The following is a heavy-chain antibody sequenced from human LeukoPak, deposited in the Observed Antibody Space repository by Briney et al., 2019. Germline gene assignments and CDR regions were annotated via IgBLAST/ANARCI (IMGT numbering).Heavy chain of an antibody. CDR1: GFTFSSYW. Sequence: SGGSLRLSCAASGFTFSSYWMNWVRQAPGKGLEWVSSISSSSSYIYYADSVKGRFTISRDNAKNSLYLQMNSLRAEDTAVYYCARATRLRGYCSGGSCGAFDIWGQGTMVTVSS. V-gene: IGHV3-21*01. CDR2: ISSSSSYI. J-gene: IGHJ3*02. CDR3: ARATRLRGYCSGGSCGAFDI. D-gene: IGHD2-15*01.